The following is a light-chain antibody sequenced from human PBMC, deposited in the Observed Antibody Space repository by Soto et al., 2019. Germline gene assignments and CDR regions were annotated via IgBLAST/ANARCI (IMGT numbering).Light chain of an antibody. V-gene: IGLV2-14*01. CDR3: NSFTSKSTGV. CDR2: ELI. CDR1: SSDVGGYNY. J-gene: IGLJ1*01. Sequence: QSALTQPASVSGSPGQSITISCTGTSSDVGGYNYVSWYQQHPSKAPKLIIYELINRPSGVSNRFSGSKSGNTASLTISGLQAEDVADYYCNSFTSKSTGVFGTGTKLTVL.